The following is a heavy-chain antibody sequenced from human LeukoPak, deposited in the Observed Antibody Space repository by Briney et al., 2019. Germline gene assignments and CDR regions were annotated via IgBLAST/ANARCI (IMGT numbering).Heavy chain of an antibody. J-gene: IGHJ4*02. CDR1: GGSISSGSYY. Sequence: SQTLSLTCTVSGGSISSGSYYWSWIRQPAGKGLEWIGRIYTSGSTNYNPSLKSRVTISVDTSKNQFSLKLSSVTAADTAVYYCAREDTIFGVVIDYWGQGTLVTGSS. V-gene: IGHV4-61*02. CDR2: IYTSGST. CDR3: AREDTIFGVVIDY. D-gene: IGHD3-3*01.